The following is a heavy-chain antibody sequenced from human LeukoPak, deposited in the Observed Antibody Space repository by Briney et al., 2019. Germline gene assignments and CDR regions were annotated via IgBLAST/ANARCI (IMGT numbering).Heavy chain of an antibody. J-gene: IGHJ4*02. Sequence: SETLSLTCAVYGGSFSGYYWSWIRQPPGKGLEWIGEINHSGSTNYNPSLKSQVTISVDTSKNQFSLKLSSVTAADTAVYYCARGGTRDTAMAVTHLDYWGQGTLVTVSS. V-gene: IGHV4-34*01. CDR3: ARGGTRDTAMAVTHLDY. D-gene: IGHD5-18*01. CDR2: INHSGST. CDR1: GGSFSGYY.